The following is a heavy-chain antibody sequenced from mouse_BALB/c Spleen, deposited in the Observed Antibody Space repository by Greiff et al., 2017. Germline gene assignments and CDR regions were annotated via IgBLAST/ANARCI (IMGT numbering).Heavy chain of an antibody. CDR2: INPSTGYT. CDR3: ARSLEIYDGYPYYAMDY. Sequence: QVQLQQSGAELAKPGASVKMSCKASGYTFTSYWMHWVKQRPGQGLEWIGYINPSTGYTEYNQKFKDKATLTADKSSSTAYMKLSSLTAEDSAVYYGARSLEIYDGYPYYAMDYWGQGTSVTVSS. J-gene: IGHJ4*01. CDR1: GYTFTSYW. D-gene: IGHD2-3*01. V-gene: IGHV1-7*01.